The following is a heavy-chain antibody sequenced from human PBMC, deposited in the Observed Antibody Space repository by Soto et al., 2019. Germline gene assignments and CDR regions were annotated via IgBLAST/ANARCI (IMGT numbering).Heavy chain of an antibody. CDR3: AKAYFVWSSEQPYYFDY. J-gene: IGHJ4*02. D-gene: IGHD3-16*01. Sequence: RDSCAVAEGSITKLAMTRVSQGPGKGLEWVSGISGSGGRSYYADSVKGRFTISRDNSKSTLYLQMNSLRAEDTAVYYCAKAYFVWSSEQPYYFDYWGQGTLVTVSS. CDR2: ISGSGGRS. V-gene: IGHV3-23*01. CDR1: EGSITKLA.